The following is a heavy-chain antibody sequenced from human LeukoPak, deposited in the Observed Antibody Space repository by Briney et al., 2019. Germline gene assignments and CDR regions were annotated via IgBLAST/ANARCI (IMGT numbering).Heavy chain of an antibody. Sequence: SETLPLTCTGSGGPISSHYWSWVRQPAGKGLEGVGRIYTSGNTNYYPSLKSGGTISVDKTKKQLSLKREDVTAADTAVYYCARGRSLPGTTSIFDSWGQGTLVTVSS. CDR3: ARGRSLPGTTSIFDS. D-gene: IGHD1-7*01. J-gene: IGHJ4*02. V-gene: IGHV4-4*07. CDR1: GGPISSHY. CDR2: IYTSGNT.